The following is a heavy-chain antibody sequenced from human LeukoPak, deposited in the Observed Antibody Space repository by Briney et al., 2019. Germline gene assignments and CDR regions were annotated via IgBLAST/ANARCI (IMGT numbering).Heavy chain of an antibody. V-gene: IGHV3-43D*03. J-gene: IGHJ4*02. Sequence: GGSLRLSCAASGFTFDDYAMHWVRQAPGKGLEWVSLISWDGGSTYYADSVKGRFTISRDNSKNSLYLQMNSLRAEDTALYYCAKDGLSGYWGFDYWGRGTLVTVSS. CDR1: GFTFDDYA. CDR2: ISWDGGST. D-gene: IGHD5-12*01. CDR3: AKDGLSGYWGFDY.